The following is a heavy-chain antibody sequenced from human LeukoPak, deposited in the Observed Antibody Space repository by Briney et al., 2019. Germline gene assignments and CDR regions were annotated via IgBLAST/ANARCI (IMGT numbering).Heavy chain of an antibody. J-gene: IGHJ4*02. D-gene: IGHD1-1*01. CDR1: GFIFSSYP. CDR3: VRDHDWSFDL. V-gene: IGHV3-48*02. Sequence: GGSLRLSRVASGFIFSSYPMDWVRQAPGKGLEWVSHINSDTNITPYTASVSGRFSISRDNTKNSLYLHVNSLRDEDTAVYYCVRDHDWSFDLWGQGALVTVSS. CDR2: INSDTNIT.